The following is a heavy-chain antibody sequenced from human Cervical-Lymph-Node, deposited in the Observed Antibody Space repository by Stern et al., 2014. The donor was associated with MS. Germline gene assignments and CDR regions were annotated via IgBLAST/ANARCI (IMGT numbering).Heavy chain of an antibody. CDR2: FDPEDGET. CDR3: ATDRDDFRSGYSAPTKGYGLDV. V-gene: IGHV1-24*01. D-gene: IGHD3-3*01. Sequence: QVQLVESGAEVKKPGASVKVSCKVSGYTLTELSMHWVRQAPGKGLEWMGGFDPEDGETIYAQKFQGRVTMTEDTSTDPAYMELSSLRSEDTAVYYCATDRDDFRSGYSAPTKGYGLDVWGQGTTVTVPS. CDR1: GYTLTELS. J-gene: IGHJ6*02.